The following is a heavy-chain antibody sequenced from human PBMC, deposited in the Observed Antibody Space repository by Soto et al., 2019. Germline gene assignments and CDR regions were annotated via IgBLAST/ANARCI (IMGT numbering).Heavy chain of an antibody. CDR3: ARGGSSCSGAGYFDL. Sequence: QVQLQESGPGLVKPSETLSLTCTVSGGSISHYYWSWIRQPPGKGLEWIGYIYYSGSANYNPSLKSRVIISVDTSKKQFSLKLSSVTAADTAVDFCARGGSSCSGAGYFDLWGRGTLVTVSS. CDR2: IYYSGSA. J-gene: IGHJ2*01. D-gene: IGHD6-13*01. V-gene: IGHV4-59*01. CDR1: GGSISHYY.